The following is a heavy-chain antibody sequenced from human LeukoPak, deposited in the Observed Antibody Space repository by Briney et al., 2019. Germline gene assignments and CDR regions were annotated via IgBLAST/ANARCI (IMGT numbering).Heavy chain of an antibody. D-gene: IGHD1-7*01. CDR3: ARKQTGTMYDV. CDR2: FSSGGSA. V-gene: IGHV4-39*07. CDR1: GGSISSSSYY. J-gene: IGHJ4*02. Sequence: PSETLSLTCIVPGGSISSSSYYWAWLRQSPGKGLEWIGTFSSGGSAYYNPSLTSRVSISKDTSDNQFSLRLYSVTAADTAVYYCARKQTGTMYDVWGQGTQVTVSP.